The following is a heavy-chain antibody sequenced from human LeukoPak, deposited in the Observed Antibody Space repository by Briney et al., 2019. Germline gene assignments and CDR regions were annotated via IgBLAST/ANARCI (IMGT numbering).Heavy chain of an antibody. D-gene: IGHD3-10*01. CDR2: ISGSGDYT. CDR3: AKVTYGSGTYGAFDS. V-gene: IGHV3-23*01. CDR1: GLTFSSHG. J-gene: IGHJ4*02. Sequence: GGSLRLSCAASGLTFSSHGMSWVRQAPGKGLEWVSTISGSGDYTYYADPVKGRFTISRDNSKNTLYLQMNSLRAEDTAVYYCAKVTYGSGTYGAFDSWGQGTLVTVSS.